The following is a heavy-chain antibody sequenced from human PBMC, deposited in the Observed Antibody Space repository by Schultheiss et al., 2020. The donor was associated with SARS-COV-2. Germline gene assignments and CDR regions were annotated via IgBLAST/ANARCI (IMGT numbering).Heavy chain of an antibody. V-gene: IGHV3-21*04. D-gene: IGHD2-2*01. J-gene: IGHJ6*03. CDR3: ARAGYCSSTSCYGPGGYYYYMNV. Sequence: GGSLRLSCAASGFTFSSYSMNWVRQAPGKGLEWVSSISSSSSYIYYADSVKGRFTISRDNAKNSLYLQMNSLRGEDTALYHCARAGYCSSTSCYGPGGYYYYMNVWGKG. CDR2: ISSSSSYI. CDR1: GFTFSSYS.